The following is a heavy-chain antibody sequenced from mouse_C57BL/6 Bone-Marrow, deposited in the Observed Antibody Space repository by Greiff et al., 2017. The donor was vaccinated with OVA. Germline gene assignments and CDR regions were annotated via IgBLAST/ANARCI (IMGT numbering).Heavy chain of an antibody. CDR2: IHPNSGST. D-gene: IGHD2-3*01. V-gene: IGHV1-64*01. Sequence: QVQLQQPGAELVKPGASVKLSCKASGYTFTSYWMHWVKQRPGQGLEWIGMIHPNSGSTNYNEKFKSKATLTVDKSTSTAYMQLSSLTSEDSAVYYCAILDGYYFDYWGQGTTLTVSS. CDR1: GYTFTSYW. CDR3: AILDGYYFDY. J-gene: IGHJ2*01.